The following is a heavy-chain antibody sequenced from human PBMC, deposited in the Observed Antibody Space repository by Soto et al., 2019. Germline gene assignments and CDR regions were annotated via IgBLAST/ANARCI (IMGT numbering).Heavy chain of an antibody. Sequence: ASETLSLTCAVYGGSLSGYYWSWVRQPPGKGLEWIGYICHSGSTNYSPSLKSRVTISVDTSKNQFSLKLSSVTAADTAVYYCARDPTVGASNDAFDIWGQGTMVTVSS. D-gene: IGHD1-26*01. CDR3: ARDPTVGASNDAFDI. CDR1: GGSLSGYY. J-gene: IGHJ3*02. CDR2: ICHSGST. V-gene: IGHV4-34*01.